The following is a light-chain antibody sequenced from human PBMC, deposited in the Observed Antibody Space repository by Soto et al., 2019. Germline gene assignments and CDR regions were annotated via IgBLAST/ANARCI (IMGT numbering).Light chain of an antibody. Sequence: DIQMTQSPSTLSASVGDRVTITCRASQSIGSWLAWYQQKPGKAPKVLIFDASNLGSGVPSRFSGSGSGTDFTLTISSLQPEDFATYYCQQSYSTPWTFGQGTKVDI. V-gene: IGKV1-39*01. CDR2: DAS. J-gene: IGKJ1*01. CDR1: QSIGSW. CDR3: QQSYSTPWT.